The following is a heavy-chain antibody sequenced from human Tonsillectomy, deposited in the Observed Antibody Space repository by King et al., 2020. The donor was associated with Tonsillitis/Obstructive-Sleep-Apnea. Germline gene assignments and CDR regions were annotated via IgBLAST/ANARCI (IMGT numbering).Heavy chain of an antibody. CDR3: TSRVVVPAATNNWFDP. CDR1: GFTFGDYA. D-gene: IGHD2-2*01. J-gene: IGHJ5*02. Sequence: VQLVESGGGLVKPGRSLRLSCTASGFTFGDYAMSWFRQAPGKGLEWVGFIRSKAYGGTTEYAASVKGRFTISRDDSKSIAYLQMNSLKTEDTAVYYCTSRVVVPAATNNWFDPWGQGTLVTVSS. V-gene: IGHV3-49*05. CDR2: IRSKAYGGTT.